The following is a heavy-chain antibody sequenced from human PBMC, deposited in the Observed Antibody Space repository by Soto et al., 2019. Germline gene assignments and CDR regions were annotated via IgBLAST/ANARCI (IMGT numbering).Heavy chain of an antibody. CDR3: AREAVSITGTYDY. CDR2: IYPGDSDT. Sequence: PGESLKISCKGSGYSFTSYWIGWVRQMPGKGLEWMGIIYPGDSDTRYSPSFQGQVTISADKSISTAYLQWSRLRSDDTAVYYCAREAVSITGTYDYWGQGTLVTVSS. J-gene: IGHJ4*02. CDR1: GYSFTSYW. D-gene: IGHD1-7*01. V-gene: IGHV5-51*01.